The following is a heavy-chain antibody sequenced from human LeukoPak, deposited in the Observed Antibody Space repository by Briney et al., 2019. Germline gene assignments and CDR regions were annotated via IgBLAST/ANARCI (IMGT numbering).Heavy chain of an antibody. Sequence: GGSLRLSCAASGFTFSSYSMNWVRQAPGKGLEWVSSISSSSTSIYYTDSVKGRFTISRDNSKNTLYLQMNSLRAEDTAVYYCAKAPYYYDSSGHQRGAFDIWGQGTMVTVSS. CDR1: GFTFSSYS. D-gene: IGHD3-22*01. J-gene: IGHJ3*02. V-gene: IGHV3-21*01. CDR2: ISSSSTSI. CDR3: AKAPYYYDSSGHQRGAFDI.